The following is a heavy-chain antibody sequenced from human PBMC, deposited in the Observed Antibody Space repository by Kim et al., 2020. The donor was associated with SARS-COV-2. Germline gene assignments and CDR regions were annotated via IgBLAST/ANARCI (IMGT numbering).Heavy chain of an antibody. CDR3: ARDRSALAGDYEAYYYYGMDV. CDR2: IYYSGST. CDR1: GGSISSYY. V-gene: IGHV4-59*01. D-gene: IGHD4-17*01. Sequence: SETLSLTCTVSGGSISSYYWSWIRQPPGKGLEWIGYIYYSGSTNYNPSLKSRVTISVDTSKNQFSLKLSSVTAADTAVYYCARDRSALAGDYEAYYYYGMDVWGQGTTVTVSS. J-gene: IGHJ6*02.